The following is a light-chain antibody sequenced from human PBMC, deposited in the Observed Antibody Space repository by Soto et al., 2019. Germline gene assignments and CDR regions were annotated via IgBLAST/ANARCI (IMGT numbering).Light chain of an antibody. V-gene: IGKV3-20*01. CDR2: GAS. J-gene: IGKJ3*01. CDR1: QSVSSSY. Sequence: EIVLTQSAGSLSLSPGERATLSYRASQSVSSSYLAWYQQKPGQAPRLLIYGASSRATGIPDRFSGSGSGTDFTLTISRLEPEDFAVYYCQQYGSSQFTFGPGTKVDIK. CDR3: QQYGSSQFT.